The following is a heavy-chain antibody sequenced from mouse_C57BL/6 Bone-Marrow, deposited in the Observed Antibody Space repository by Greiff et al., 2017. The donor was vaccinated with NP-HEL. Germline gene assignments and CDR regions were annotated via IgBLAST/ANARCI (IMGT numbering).Heavy chain of an antibody. Sequence: VQLHHPGAELVKPGASVKMSCKASGYTFTSYWITWVKQRPGQGLEWIGDIYPGSGSTNYNEKFKSKATLTVDTSSSTAYMQLSSLTSEDSAVYYCARLLRYSDWYFDDWGTGTTVTVSS. J-gene: IGHJ1*03. CDR3: ARLLRYSDWYFDD. D-gene: IGHD1-1*01. V-gene: IGHV1-55*01. CDR2: IYPGSGST. CDR1: GYTFTSYW.